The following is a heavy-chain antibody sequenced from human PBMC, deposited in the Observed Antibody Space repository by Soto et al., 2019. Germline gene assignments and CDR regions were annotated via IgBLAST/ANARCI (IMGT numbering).Heavy chain of an antibody. CDR2: ISVDGRND. D-gene: IGHD6-19*01. J-gene: IGHJ3*02. CDR1: GFTLSSSV. CDR3: AKEGHTSGRCGCFNI. V-gene: IGHV3-30*18. Sequence: PGGSLRLSCAASGFTLSSSVMHWVRQAPGKRLEWLSVISVDGRNDLHAGAVKGRFTISRDISKNMVYLQMNDLRPDDTAMYFCAKEGHTSGRCGCFNIWGQGTMGTVSS.